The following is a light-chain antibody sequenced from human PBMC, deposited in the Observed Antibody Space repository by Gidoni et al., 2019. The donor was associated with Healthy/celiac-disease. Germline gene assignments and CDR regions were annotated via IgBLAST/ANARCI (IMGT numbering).Light chain of an antibody. Sequence: QAGLTQPPSVSKGLRQTATLTCTGNSNNVGNQGAAWLQQHQGHPPKLLSYRNNNRPSGISERLSASRSGNTASLTITGLQPEDEADYYCSAWDSCLSAQKVFGGGTKLTVL. CDR2: RNN. V-gene: IGLV10-54*01. CDR1: SNNVGNQG. CDR3: SAWDSCLSAQKV. J-gene: IGLJ3*02.